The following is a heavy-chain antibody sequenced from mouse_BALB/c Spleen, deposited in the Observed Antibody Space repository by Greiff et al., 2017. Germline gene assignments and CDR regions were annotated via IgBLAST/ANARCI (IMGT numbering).Heavy chain of an antibody. CDR2: IWTGGGT. Sequence: VKLMESGPGLVAPSQSLSITCTVSGFSLTSYDISWIRQPPGKGLEWLGVIWTGGGTNYNSAFMSRLSISKDNSKSQVFLKMNSLQTDDTAIYYCVREGLLYAMDDWGQGTSVTVSS. J-gene: IGHJ4*01. D-gene: IGHD3-3*01. CDR1: GFSLTSYD. V-gene: IGHV2-9-2*01. CDR3: VREGLLYAMDD.